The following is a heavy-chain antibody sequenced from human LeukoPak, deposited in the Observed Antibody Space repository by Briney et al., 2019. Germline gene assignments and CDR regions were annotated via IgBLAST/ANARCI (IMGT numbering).Heavy chain of an antibody. CDR3: TRGDAVAGIN. CDR2: IRSKAYGGTR. Sequence: GGSLRLSCAASGFTFSNAWMSWFRQAPGKGLEWVGFIRSKAYGGTREYAASVKGRFTMSRDDSKSIAYLQMNSLKTEDTAVYYCTRGDAVAGINWGQGTLVTVSS. CDR1: GFTFSNAW. J-gene: IGHJ4*02. V-gene: IGHV3-49*03. D-gene: IGHD6-19*01.